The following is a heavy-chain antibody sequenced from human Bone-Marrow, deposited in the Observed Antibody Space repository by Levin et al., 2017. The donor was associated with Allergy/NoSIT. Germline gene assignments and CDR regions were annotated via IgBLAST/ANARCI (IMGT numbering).Heavy chain of an antibody. CDR3: AKDFDSAYDYGGNWFDI. J-gene: IGHJ5*02. CDR1: GFKIDDFA. CDR2: INWNSNVK. Sequence: GGSLRLSCEASGFKIDDFAMHWVRQVPGKGLEWVAGINWNSNVKDYVDSVKGRFSISRDNAKNSVYLQMNSLGAEDTAFYFCAKDFDSAYDYGGNWFDIWGQGTLVTVSS. D-gene: IGHD5-12*01. V-gene: IGHV3-9*01.